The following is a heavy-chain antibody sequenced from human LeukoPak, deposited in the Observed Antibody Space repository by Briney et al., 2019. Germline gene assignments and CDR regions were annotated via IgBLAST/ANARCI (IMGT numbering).Heavy chain of an antibody. CDR3: ARGYSYGSHFDY. D-gene: IGHD5-18*01. Sequence: GGSQSLFCAASGLTFSSDEMNWVRQAPGKGLEWVSYISSSGSIIYYADSVKGRFTISRDNAKNSLYLQMNSLRAEDTAVYYCARGYSYGSHFDYWGNGAIVSVSS. CDR1: GLTFSSDE. V-gene: IGHV3-48*03. J-gene: IGHJ4*03. CDR2: ISSSGSII.